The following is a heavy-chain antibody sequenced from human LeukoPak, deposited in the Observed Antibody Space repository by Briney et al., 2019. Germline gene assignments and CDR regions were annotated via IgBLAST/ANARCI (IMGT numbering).Heavy chain of an antibody. CDR1: GFTFNSYA. J-gene: IGHJ4*02. D-gene: IGHD3-22*01. V-gene: IGHV3-23*01. CDR3: ARRRYESSGHFDY. Sequence: PGGSLRLSCVASGFTFNSYAMSWVRQAQGKGLEWVSAITGLGTVDNAGSVRGRFTISRDNSKSTLFLQMDSLKPEDTATYYCARRRYESSGHFDYWGQGALVTVSS. CDR2: ITGLGTV.